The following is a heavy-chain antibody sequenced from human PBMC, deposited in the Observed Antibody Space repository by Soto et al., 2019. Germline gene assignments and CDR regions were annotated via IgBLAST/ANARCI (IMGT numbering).Heavy chain of an antibody. Sequence: SETLSLTCAVSGGSISSSNWWSWVRQPPGKGLEWIGEIYHSGSTNYNPSLKSRVTISVDKSKNQFSLKLSSVTAADTAVYYCAREVFWDTYYYYGMDVWGQGTTVTVSS. CDR1: GGSISSSNW. CDR2: IYHSGST. CDR3: AREVFWDTYYYYGMDV. J-gene: IGHJ6*02. V-gene: IGHV4-4*02. D-gene: IGHD5-18*01.